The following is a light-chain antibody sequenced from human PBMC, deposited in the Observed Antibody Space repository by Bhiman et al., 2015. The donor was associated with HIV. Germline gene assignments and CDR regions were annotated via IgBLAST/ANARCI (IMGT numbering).Light chain of an antibody. CDR3: QSYDVNNVV. Sequence: NFMLTQPHSVSESPGKTITISCTRGSGSIASNYVQWYQQRPGSSPTTVMYEDNQRPSGVPDRFSGSIDSSSNSASLTISGLKTEDEADYYCQSYDVNNVVFGGGTKLTVL. J-gene: IGLJ2*01. CDR1: SGSIASNY. V-gene: IGLV6-57*01. CDR2: EDN.